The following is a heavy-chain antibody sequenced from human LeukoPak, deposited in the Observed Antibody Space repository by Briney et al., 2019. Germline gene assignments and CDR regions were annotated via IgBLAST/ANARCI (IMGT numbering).Heavy chain of an antibody. V-gene: IGHV4-39*07. CDR1: GGSISSSSCY. CDR2: IYYSGST. J-gene: IGHJ4*02. CDR3: ARVLRYCSSTSCYPDY. D-gene: IGHD2-2*01. Sequence: SETLSLTCTVSGGSISSSSCYWGWIRQPPGKGLEWIGIIYYSGSTHYNPSLKSRVTISVDTSKNQFSLKLSSVTAADTAVYYCARVLRYCSSTSCYPDYWGQGTLVTVSS.